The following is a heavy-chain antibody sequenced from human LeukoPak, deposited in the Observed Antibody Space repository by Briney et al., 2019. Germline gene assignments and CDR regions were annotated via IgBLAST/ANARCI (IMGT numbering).Heavy chain of an antibody. J-gene: IGHJ4*02. Sequence: PSETLSLTCSVSGASISSSPYFWGWIRQPPGKGLEWIGTVYYNGNIYYDPSLKSPVTMAVDRSRNQFSLNLNSVAAADTAVYYCARHSYGSGNHYTPFDYWGQGILVTVSS. CDR3: ARHSYGSGNHYTPFDY. CDR2: VYYNGNI. V-gene: IGHV4-39*01. D-gene: IGHD3-10*01. CDR1: GASISSSPYF.